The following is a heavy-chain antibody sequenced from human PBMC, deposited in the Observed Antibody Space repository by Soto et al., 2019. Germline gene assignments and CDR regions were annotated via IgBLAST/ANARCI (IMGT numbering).Heavy chain of an antibody. J-gene: IGHJ3*02. Sequence: SETLSLTCTVSGGSISSGGYYWSWIRQHPGKGLEWIGYIYYSGSTYYNPSLKSRVTISVDTSKNQFSLKLSSVTAADTAVYYCARHKELLHAFDIWGQGTMVTVSS. CDR3: ARHKELLHAFDI. D-gene: IGHD2-15*01. CDR1: GGSISSGGYY. V-gene: IGHV4-31*03. CDR2: IYYSGST.